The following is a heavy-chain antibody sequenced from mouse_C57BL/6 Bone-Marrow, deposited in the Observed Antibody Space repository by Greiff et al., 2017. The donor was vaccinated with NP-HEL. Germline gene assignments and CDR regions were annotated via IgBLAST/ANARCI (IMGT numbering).Heavy chain of an antibody. D-gene: IGHD2-5*01. Sequence: VQLQQPGAELVKPGASVKLSCKASGYTFTSYWMHWVKQRPGQGLEWIGMIHPNSGSTNYNEKLKSKATLTVDKSSSTAYMQLSSLTSEDSAVYYCARSYYSNFRFAYWGQGTLVTVSA. CDR1: GYTFTSYW. V-gene: IGHV1-64*01. CDR3: ARSYYSNFRFAY. J-gene: IGHJ3*01. CDR2: IHPNSGST.